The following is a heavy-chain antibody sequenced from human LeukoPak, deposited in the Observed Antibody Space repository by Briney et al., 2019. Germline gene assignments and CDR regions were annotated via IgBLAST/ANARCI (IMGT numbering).Heavy chain of an antibody. V-gene: IGHV3-48*02. D-gene: IGHD6-19*01. CDR2: ISSSSSTI. J-gene: IGHJ3*02. CDR3: ARERQWLVRGAFDI. Sequence: GGSLRLSCAASGFTFSSYSMNWVRQAPGKGLEWVSCISSSSSTIYYADSVKGRFTISRDNAKNSLYLQMNSLRDEDTAVYYCARERQWLVRGAFDIWGQGTMVTVSS. CDR1: GFTFSSYS.